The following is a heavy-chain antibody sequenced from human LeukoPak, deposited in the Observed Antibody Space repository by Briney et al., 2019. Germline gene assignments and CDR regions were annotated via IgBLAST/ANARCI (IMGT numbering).Heavy chain of an antibody. D-gene: IGHD2-2*01. CDR2: IDPSDSYT. V-gene: IGHV5-10-1*01. J-gene: IGHJ5*02. Sequence: GESLRISCKGSGYSVPSYWISRVRQMPGRGLEWMGRIDPSDSYTNYSPSFQGHVTISADKSISTAYLQWSSLKASDTAMYYCARQALFSSTSLYWFDPWGQGTLVTVSS. CDR1: GYSVPSYW. CDR3: ARQALFSSTSLYWFDP.